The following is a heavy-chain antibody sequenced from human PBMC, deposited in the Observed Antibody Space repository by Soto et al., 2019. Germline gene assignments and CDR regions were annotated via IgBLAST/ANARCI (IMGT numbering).Heavy chain of an antibody. CDR2: INPNSGGT. CDR1: GYTFTGYY. Sequence: GASVQVSCKASGYTFTGYYMHWVRQAPGQGLEWMGWINPNSGGTNYAQKFQGRVTMTRDTSISTAYMELSRLRSDDTAVYYCARTTYYDILTGYYKYPFDYWGQGTLVTVSS. D-gene: IGHD3-9*01. J-gene: IGHJ4*02. V-gene: IGHV1-2*02. CDR3: ARTTYYDILTGYYKYPFDY.